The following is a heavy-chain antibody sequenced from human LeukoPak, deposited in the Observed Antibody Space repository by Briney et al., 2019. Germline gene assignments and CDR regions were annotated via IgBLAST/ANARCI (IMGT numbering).Heavy chain of an antibody. V-gene: IGHV3-53*05. D-gene: IGHD7-27*01. CDR1: GFTVSSNY. J-gene: IGHJ2*01. Sequence: GGSLRLSCAASGFTVSSNYMSWVRQAPGKGLEWVSVIYSGGSTYYADSVKGRFTISRDNSKNTLYLQMNSLRAEDTAVYYCAKDLGNPNAKRGFDLWGRGTLVTVSS. CDR2: IYSGGST. CDR3: AKDLGNPNAKRGFDL.